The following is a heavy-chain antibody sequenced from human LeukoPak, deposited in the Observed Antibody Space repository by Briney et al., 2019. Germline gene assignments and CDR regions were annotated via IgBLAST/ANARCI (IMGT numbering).Heavy chain of an antibody. CDR1: GFTFSSYW. V-gene: IGHV3-7*01. D-gene: IGHD3-3*01. CDR3: ARTPKLEWFRNAFDI. J-gene: IGHJ3*02. Sequence: PGGSLRLSCAASGFTFSSYWMSWVRQAPGKGLEWVANIKQDGSEKYYVDSVKGRFTISRDNAKNTLYLQMNSLRAEDTAVYYCARTPKLEWFRNAFDIWGQGTMVTVSS. CDR2: IKQDGSEK.